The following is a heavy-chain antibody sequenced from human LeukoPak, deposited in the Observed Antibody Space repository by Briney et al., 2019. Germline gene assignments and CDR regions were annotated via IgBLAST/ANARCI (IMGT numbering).Heavy chain of an antibody. D-gene: IGHD1-26*01. CDR1: GYTFTGYY. Sequence: ASVKVSCKASGYTFTGYYTHWVRQAPGQGLEWMGWINPNSGGTNYAQKFQGRVTMTRDTSISTAYMELSRLRSDDTAVYYCARPWELRGSSWFDPWGQGTLVTVSS. J-gene: IGHJ5*02. CDR2: INPNSGGT. CDR3: ARPWELRGSSWFDP. V-gene: IGHV1-2*02.